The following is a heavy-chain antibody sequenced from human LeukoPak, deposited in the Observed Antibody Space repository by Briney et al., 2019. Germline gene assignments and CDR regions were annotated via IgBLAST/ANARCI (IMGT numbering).Heavy chain of an antibody. Sequence: SETLSLTCSVSGDSMRSSSYYWAWIRQPPGKGLVWIGGIYYSGSTYQNASLKSRVTISVDPPKNQFSLRVNSVTAADTAVYYCARQSVGKGGIENAFDIWGQGTMVTVSS. CDR1: GDSMRSSSYY. CDR2: IYYSGST. CDR3: ARQSVGKGGIENAFDI. D-gene: IGHD6-13*01. J-gene: IGHJ3*02. V-gene: IGHV4-39*01.